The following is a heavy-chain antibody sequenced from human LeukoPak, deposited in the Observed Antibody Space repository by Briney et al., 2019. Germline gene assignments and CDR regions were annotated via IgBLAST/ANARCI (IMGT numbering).Heavy chain of an antibody. CDR2: IYYSGST. J-gene: IGHJ5*02. D-gene: IGHD3-10*01. CDR1: GGSISSSSYY. Sequence: SETLSLTCTVSGGSISSSSYYWGWIRQPPGKGLEWIGSIYYSGSTYYNPSLKSRVTISVDTSKNQFSLKLSSVTAADTAVYYCARVVRGVIDPYYNWFDPWGQGTLVTVSS. V-gene: IGHV4-39*07. CDR3: ARVVRGVIDPYYNWFDP.